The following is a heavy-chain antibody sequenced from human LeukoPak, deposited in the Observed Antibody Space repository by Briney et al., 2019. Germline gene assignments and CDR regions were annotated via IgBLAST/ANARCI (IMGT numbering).Heavy chain of an antibody. Sequence: GGSLRLSCAASGFTVSNKYMTWVRQAPGKGLEWVSLIYSDGRTYYADSVKGRCTISRDGSKNTLYLQMNSLRVEDTAVYYCARGLFLSGYLDDFDIWGQGTVVTVSS. CDR2: IYSDGRT. CDR3: ARGLFLSGYLDDFDI. J-gene: IGHJ3*02. V-gene: IGHV3-53*01. D-gene: IGHD3-22*01. CDR1: GFTVSNKY.